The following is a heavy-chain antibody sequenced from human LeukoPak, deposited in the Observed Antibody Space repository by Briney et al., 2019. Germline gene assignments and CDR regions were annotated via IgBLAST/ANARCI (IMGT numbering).Heavy chain of an antibody. Sequence: SEALSLTCAVYVESLSGYYWSGIRQPPGKGLEWMGEINHSGSTNYNPSLQSRVTISVDTSKNQFSLKLSSVTAADTAVYYCARGPDFYDFWSGYWDYWGQGTLVTVSS. CDR2: INHSGST. V-gene: IGHV4-34*01. J-gene: IGHJ4*02. CDR3: ARGPDFYDFWSGYWDY. CDR1: VESLSGYY. D-gene: IGHD3-3*01.